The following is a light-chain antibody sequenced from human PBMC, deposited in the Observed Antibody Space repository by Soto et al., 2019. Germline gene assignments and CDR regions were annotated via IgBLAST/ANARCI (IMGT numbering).Light chain of an antibody. V-gene: IGKV3-15*01. CDR2: DAS. J-gene: IGKJ1*01. CDR3: QQHNNWPPWT. CDR1: QSVSNN. Sequence: ILMTQSPATLSVSPGERATLSCRASQSVSNNLAWYQQKPGQAPRLLIYDASPRATGIPARFSGSWSGTEFTLTISGLQSEDFAVYYCQQHNNWPPWTFGQGTKVEIK.